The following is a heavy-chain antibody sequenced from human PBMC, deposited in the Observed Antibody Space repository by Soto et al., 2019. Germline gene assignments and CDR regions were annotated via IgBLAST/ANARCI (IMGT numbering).Heavy chain of an antibody. V-gene: IGHV3-30*03. J-gene: IGHJ4*02. CDR2: ISSDGYTK. CDR1: GFIFSNYG. CDR3: TSPVQTGH. Sequence: QVQLVESGGGVVQPGRSLRVSCAASGFIFSNYGMHWVRQAPGKGPEWVAVISSDGYTKYYADSVKGRFTISRDNSKNTLYLQMDSLRAEDTAVYYCTSPVQTGHWGQGTLVTVSS. D-gene: IGHD1-1*01.